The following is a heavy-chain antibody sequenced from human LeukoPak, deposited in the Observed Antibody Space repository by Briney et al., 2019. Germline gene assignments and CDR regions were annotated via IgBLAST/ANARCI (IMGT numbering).Heavy chain of an antibody. Sequence: GGSLRLSCAASGFTFSSYDMHWVRQATGEGLEWVSAIGTAGDTYYPGSVKGRFTISRENAKNSLYLQMNSLRAGDTAVYYCARGYSGYYDSSGDNAFDIWGQGTMVTVSS. D-gene: IGHD3-22*01. J-gene: IGHJ3*02. V-gene: IGHV3-13*01. CDR3: ARGYSGYYDSSGDNAFDI. CDR1: GFTFSSYD. CDR2: IGTAGDT.